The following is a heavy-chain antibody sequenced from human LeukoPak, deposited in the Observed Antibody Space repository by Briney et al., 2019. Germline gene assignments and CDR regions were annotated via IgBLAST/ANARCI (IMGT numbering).Heavy chain of an antibody. J-gene: IGHJ6*02. CDR2: VNSDGSST. CDR3: ARGHYYGMDV. CDR1: GFTFTSYW. V-gene: IGHV3-74*01. Sequence: PGGSLRLSCAASGFTFTSYWMHWVRQAPGKGLVWVSRVNSDGSSTTYADSVKGRFTISRDNAKNTLYLQMNSLRAEDTAVYYCARGHYYGMDVWGQGTTVTVSS.